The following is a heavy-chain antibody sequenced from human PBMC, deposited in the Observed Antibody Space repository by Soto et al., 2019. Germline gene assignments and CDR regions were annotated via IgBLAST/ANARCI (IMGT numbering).Heavy chain of an antibody. D-gene: IGHD4-17*01. V-gene: IGHV3-30*18. J-gene: IGHJ4*02. CDR3: AKASYGDVGVYFLDS. CDR2: ISYDGSNK. Sequence: GGSLRLSCVASGFTFNNFGIHWVRQAPGKGLGWVAVISYDGSNKYYADSLKGRFTISRDNSKNALFLQMSSLRAEDTALYYCAKASYGDVGVYFLDSWGQGTLVTVSS. CDR1: GFTFNNFG.